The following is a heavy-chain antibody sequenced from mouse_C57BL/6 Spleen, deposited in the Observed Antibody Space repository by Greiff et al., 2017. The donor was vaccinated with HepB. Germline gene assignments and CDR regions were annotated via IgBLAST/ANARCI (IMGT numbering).Heavy chain of an antibody. D-gene: IGHD3-2*02. CDR1: GFTFSDYG. CDR2: ISSGSSTI. J-gene: IGHJ3*01. Sequence: EVQLVESGGGLVKPGGSLKLSCAASGFTFSDYGMHWVRQAPEKGLEWVAYISSGSSTIYYADTVKGRFTISRDNAQNTLFLQMTSLRSEDTAMYYCARDSSGAWFAYWGQGTLVTVSA. V-gene: IGHV5-17*01. CDR3: ARDSSGAWFAY.